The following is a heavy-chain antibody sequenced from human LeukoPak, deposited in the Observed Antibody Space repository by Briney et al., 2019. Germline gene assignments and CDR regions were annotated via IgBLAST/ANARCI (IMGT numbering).Heavy chain of an antibody. CDR1: GYTFTSYG. CDR2: ISAYDGNT. Sequence: GASVTVSFTASGYTFTSYGISWVRQAPGQGLEWMGWISAYDGNTNYAQKLQGRVTMTTDTSTSTAYMELRSLRSDDTAVYYCARDRDTLYYYYMDVWGKGTTVTVSS. J-gene: IGHJ6*03. V-gene: IGHV1-18*01. D-gene: IGHD5-18*01. CDR3: ARDRDTLYYYYMDV.